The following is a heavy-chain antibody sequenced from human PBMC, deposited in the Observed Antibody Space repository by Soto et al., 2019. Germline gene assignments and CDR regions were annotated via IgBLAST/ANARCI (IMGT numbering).Heavy chain of an antibody. V-gene: IGHV1-46*01. CDR2: INPSGGST. Sequence: ASVKVSCKASGYTFTSHYMHWVRQAPGQGLEWMGIINPSGGSTSYAQKFQGRVTMTRDTSTSTVYMELSSLRSEDTAVYYCARDGSVAGPDYWGQGTLVTVSS. CDR3: ARDGSVAGPDY. D-gene: IGHD6-19*01. J-gene: IGHJ4*02. CDR1: GYTFTSHY.